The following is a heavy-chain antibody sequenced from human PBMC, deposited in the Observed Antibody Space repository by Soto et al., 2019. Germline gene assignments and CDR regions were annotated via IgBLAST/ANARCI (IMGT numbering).Heavy chain of an antibody. CDR2: INHSGST. J-gene: IGHJ4*02. V-gene: IGHV4-34*01. D-gene: IGHD3-3*01. CDR3: AREARRIFGVVIIPGFDY. Sequence: QVQLQQWGAGLLKPSETLSLTCAVYGGSFSGYYWSCIRQPPGKGLEWIGEINHSGSTNYNPSLKSRVTISVDTSKNQFSLKLSSVTAADTAVYYCAREARRIFGVVIIPGFDYWGQGTLVTVSS. CDR1: GGSFSGYY.